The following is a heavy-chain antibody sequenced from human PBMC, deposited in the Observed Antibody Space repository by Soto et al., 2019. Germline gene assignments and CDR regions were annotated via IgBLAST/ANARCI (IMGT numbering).Heavy chain of an antibody. CDR1: GFTFSTYW. CDR2: INQDGSEK. V-gene: IGHV3-7*01. Sequence: PGGSLRLSCAASGFTFSTYWMDWVRQTPGKGLEWVANINQDGSEKNYVDSVKGRFTISRDKAGNSLYLQMRSLTAEDSALYYCSRSLNSWGQGTLVTVSS. CDR3: SRSLNS. J-gene: IGHJ4*02.